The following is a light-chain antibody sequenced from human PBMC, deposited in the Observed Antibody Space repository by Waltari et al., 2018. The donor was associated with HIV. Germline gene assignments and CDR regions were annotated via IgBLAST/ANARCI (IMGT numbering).Light chain of an antibody. CDR3: AAWDDSLNGYV. V-gene: IGLV1-44*01. J-gene: IGLJ1*01. CDR2: GDD. Sequence: QSVLTQPPSASGTPGQRVTISCSGSSSNIGSNSVNWYQQLPGTAPKLLIYGDDPRPAGVPDRFSVSKSGTSASLAISGPQSEEEAVYFCAAWDDSLNGYVFGAGTKVTVL. CDR1: SSNIGSNS.